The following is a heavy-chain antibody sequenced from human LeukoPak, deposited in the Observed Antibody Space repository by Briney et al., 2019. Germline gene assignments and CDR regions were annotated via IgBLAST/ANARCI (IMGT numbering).Heavy chain of an antibody. J-gene: IGHJ1*01. D-gene: IGHD4-17*01. Sequence: GGSLRLSCEVSGFTFRNYGMNWVRQAPGKGLEWVAVISYDGINEYYVDSVKGRFTISRDNSKNSLYLQMESLTIEDTAVYYCATGRVDYGDYGVVKHWGQGTLVTVYS. CDR3: ATGRVDYGDYGVVKH. CDR2: ISYDGINE. CDR1: GFTFRNYG. V-gene: IGHV3-30*03.